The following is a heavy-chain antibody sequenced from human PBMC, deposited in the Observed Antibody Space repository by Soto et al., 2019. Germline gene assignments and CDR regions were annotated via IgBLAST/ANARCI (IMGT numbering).Heavy chain of an antibody. CDR2: IYWDGDE. CDR3: VHRVLRTFYGLVTATALYCVH. Sequence: QITLKESGPTLVNPTQTLTLTCTFSGFSLTTSGVGVGWIRETPGRAPEWLALIYWDGDERYSPSLTSRRTISKGAARNQVVLTLAKMDLVDTATYECVHRVLRTFYGLVTATALYCVHWGQGALVTVSS. J-gene: IGHJ4*02. V-gene: IGHV2-5*02. D-gene: IGHD3-9*01. CDR1: GFSLTTSGVG.